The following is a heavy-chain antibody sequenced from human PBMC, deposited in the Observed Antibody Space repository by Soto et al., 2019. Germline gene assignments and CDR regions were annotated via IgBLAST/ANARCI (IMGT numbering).Heavy chain of an antibody. CDR1: DGSRSSYY. Sequence: LSGKPDSTCTVSDGSRSSYYWSWIREPAGKGREWIGYVYYGGRQNYNPSLKGRVTISVDTSKNQSSLKLSSVTAADTAVYHFVCVIYPDISNYWCYPWGPLTL. CDR3: VCVIYPDISNYWCYP. J-gene: IGHJ5*02. D-gene: IGHD1-7*01. V-gene: IGHV4-59*01. CDR2: VYYGGRQ.